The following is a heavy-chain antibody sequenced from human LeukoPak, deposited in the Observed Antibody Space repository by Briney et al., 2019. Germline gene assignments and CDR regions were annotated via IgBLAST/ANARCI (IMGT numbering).Heavy chain of an antibody. CDR1: GGSISSYY. V-gene: IGHV4-59*08. J-gene: IGHJ4*02. CDR3: ARRTSSGWYLFDY. CDR2: IYYSGST. D-gene: IGHD6-19*01. Sequence: SETPSLTCTVSGGSISSYYWSWIRQPPGKGLEWIGYIYYSGSTNYNPSLKSRVTISVDTSKNQFSLKLSSVTAADTAVYYCARRTSSGWYLFDYWGQGTLVTVSS.